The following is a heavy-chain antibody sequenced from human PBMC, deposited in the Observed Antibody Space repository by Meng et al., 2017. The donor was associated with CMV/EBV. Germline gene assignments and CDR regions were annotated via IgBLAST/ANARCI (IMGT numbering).Heavy chain of an antibody. Sequence: QVQLVQSGAEVKKPGASVTVCCKASGYTFTSYGISLVRQAPGQGLEWMGWISAYNGNTNYAQKLQGRVTMTTDPSTSTAYLELRSLRSDDTAVYFCARDASFYYDSTGYHSAYWGQGTLVTVSS. CDR1: GYTFTSYG. CDR2: ISAYNGNT. CDR3: ARDASFYYDSTGYHSAY. V-gene: IGHV1-18*01. J-gene: IGHJ4*02. D-gene: IGHD3-22*01.